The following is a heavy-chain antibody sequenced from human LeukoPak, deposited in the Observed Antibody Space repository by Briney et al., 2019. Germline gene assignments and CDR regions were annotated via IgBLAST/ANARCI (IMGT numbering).Heavy chain of an antibody. Sequence: SETLSLTCTVSGGSISSSSYYWSWIRQPAGKGLEWIGRIYTSGSTNYNPSLKSRVTMSVDTSKNQFSLKLSSVTAADTAVYYCARESGSLYYDSEPRGDSWFDPWGQGTLVTVSS. V-gene: IGHV4-61*02. CDR3: ARESGSLYYDSEPRGDSWFDP. D-gene: IGHD3-22*01. CDR1: GGSISSSSYY. J-gene: IGHJ5*02. CDR2: IYTSGST.